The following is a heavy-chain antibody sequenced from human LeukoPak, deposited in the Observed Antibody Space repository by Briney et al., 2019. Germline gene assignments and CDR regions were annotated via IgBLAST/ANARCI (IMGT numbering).Heavy chain of an antibody. V-gene: IGHV4-39*01. D-gene: IGHD3/OR15-3a*01. CDR3: ARQTGSGLFTLP. CDR2: IYYTGNT. J-gene: IGHJ4*02. CDR1: GVSISSSNSY. Sequence: SETLSLTCTVSGVSISSSNSYWGWIRQPPGTGLEWIGSIYYTGNTYYNASLKSRVTISIDTSKNQISLRLTSVTVTDTAMYYCARQTGSGLFTLPGGQGTLVTVSS.